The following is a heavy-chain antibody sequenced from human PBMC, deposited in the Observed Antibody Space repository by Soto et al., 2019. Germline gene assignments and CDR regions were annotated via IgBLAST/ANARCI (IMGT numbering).Heavy chain of an antibody. V-gene: IGHV1-3*04. CDR2: INTGNGNT. CDR1: GYTFTSYS. D-gene: IGHD3-22*01. CDR3: ARDFPLFYYDSSGALDY. J-gene: IGHJ4*01. Sequence: ASVKVSCKASGYTFTSYSMHWVRQAPGQSLEWMGWINTGNGNTKYSQNFQGRVTITRDTSASTVYMELSSLRSEDTAMYYCARDFPLFYYDSSGALDYWGHGTLVTVSS.